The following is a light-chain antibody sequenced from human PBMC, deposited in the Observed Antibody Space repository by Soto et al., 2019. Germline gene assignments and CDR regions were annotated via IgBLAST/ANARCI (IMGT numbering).Light chain of an antibody. Sequence: EIVLTQSPATLSLSPGERATLSCRASQSVSSYLAWYQQKPGQAPRLLIYDASNRATGIPARFSGSGSGTDFNLTISSLEPEDFAVYYCQQRSNWPPVKFGKGTKVEIK. CDR3: QQRSNWPPVK. CDR2: DAS. J-gene: IGKJ1*01. V-gene: IGKV3-11*01. CDR1: QSVSSY.